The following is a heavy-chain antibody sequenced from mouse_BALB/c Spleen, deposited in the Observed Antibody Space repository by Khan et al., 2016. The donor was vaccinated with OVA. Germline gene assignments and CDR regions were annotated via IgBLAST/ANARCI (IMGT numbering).Heavy chain of an antibody. V-gene: IGHV3-2*02. CDR2: ISYSGVT. CDR3: ARGNYYGYYFDY. J-gene: IGHJ2*01. D-gene: IGHD1-1*01. Sequence: EVKVEESGPGLVKPSQSLSLTCTVTGYSITSGYAWNWIRQFPGNKLEWMGYISYSGVTSYTPSLKSRISITRDTSKNQFFLQLNSVTTEDTATYFCARGNYYGYYFDYWGQGTTLTVSS. CDR1: GYSITSGYA.